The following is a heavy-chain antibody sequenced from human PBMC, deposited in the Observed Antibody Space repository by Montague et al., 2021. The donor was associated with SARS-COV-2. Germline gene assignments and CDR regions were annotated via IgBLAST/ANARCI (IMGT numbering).Heavy chain of an antibody. CDR1: GFTFSSYD. Sequence: SLRLSCAASGFTFSSYDMHWVRQAPGKGLEWVSAIGTAGDTYYPGSVKGRFTISRENAKNSLYLQMNSLRAGDTAVYYCARGVTMVQGVIYYYYGMDVWGQGTTVTVSS. CDR2: IGTAGDT. J-gene: IGHJ6*02. CDR3: ARGVTMVQGVIYYYYGMDV. D-gene: IGHD3-10*01. V-gene: IGHV3-13*04.